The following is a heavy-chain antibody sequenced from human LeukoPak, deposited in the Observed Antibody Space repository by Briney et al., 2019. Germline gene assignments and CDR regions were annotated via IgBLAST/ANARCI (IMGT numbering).Heavy chain of an antibody. D-gene: IGHD2-2*03. J-gene: IGHJ5*02. CDR2: IYYSGST. CDR1: GDSISSGNYY. CDR3: AREGGGYSRNNWFDP. Sequence: SETLSLTCTVSGDSISSGNYYWSWIRQPAGKGLECIGRIYYSGSTNYNPSPKSRVTISVDTSKNQFSLKLSSVTAADTAVYYCAREGGGYSRNNWFDPWGQGTLVTVSS. V-gene: IGHV4-61*10.